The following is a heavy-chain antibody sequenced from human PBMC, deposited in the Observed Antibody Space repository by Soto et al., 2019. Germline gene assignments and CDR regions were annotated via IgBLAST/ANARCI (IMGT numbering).Heavy chain of an antibody. V-gene: IGHV4-39*07. CDR3: ARGIGWGSYRFWIERSKAFDY. J-gene: IGHJ4*02. CDR1: GGSISSSSYY. CDR2: IYYSGST. Sequence: PSETLSLTCTVSGGSISSSSYYWGWIRQPPGKGLEWIGSIYYSGSTYYNPSLKSRVTISVDTSRNQFSLKLSSVTAADTAVYYCARGIGWGSYRFWIERSKAFDYWGQGTLVTVSS. D-gene: IGHD3-16*02.